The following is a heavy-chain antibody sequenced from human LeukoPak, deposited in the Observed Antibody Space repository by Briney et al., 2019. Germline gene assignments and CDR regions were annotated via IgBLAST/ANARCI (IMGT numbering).Heavy chain of an antibody. D-gene: IGHD6-19*01. CDR3: ARVFRGGGGGWPDY. V-gene: IGHV4-59*01. Sequence: SETLSLTCTVSGVSITSYYWSWIRQPPGKGLEWIGYIYNSGSTNYNPSLKSRVTISVDTSKNQFSLKLSSVTAADTAVYYCARVFRGGGGGWPDYWGQGTLVTVSS. CDR1: GVSITSYY. J-gene: IGHJ4*02. CDR2: IYNSGST.